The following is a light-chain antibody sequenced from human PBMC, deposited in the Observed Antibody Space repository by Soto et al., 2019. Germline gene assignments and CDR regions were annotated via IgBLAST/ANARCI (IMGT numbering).Light chain of an antibody. CDR2: RVS. CDR1: KSLVYSDGNTH. J-gene: IGKJ1*01. Sequence: DVVLTQSPLSLPVNFGQPASIAGRSSKSLVYSDGNTHLSWFHQRPGKSPRRLIYRVSSRDSGVPDSCSGSGSGTDFTLEISRVEAEDVVIYFGTQGTHCPRTFGQGAKVAV. CDR3: TQGTHCPRT. V-gene: IGKV2-30*01.